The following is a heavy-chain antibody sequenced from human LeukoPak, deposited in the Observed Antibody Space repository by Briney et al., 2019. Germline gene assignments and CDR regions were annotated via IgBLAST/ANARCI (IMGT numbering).Heavy chain of an antibody. D-gene: IGHD2-15*01. CDR2: ISAYGNT. CDR3: ARGIIGYYFDY. Sequence: GASVKVSCKTSGYTFTIYGISWVRQAPGQGLEWMGLISAYGNTNYAQNLQGRVTTTTDTFTSTADIELRRLRSDDTAVYYCARGIIGYYFDYWGQGTLVTVSS. CDR1: GYTFTIYG. V-gene: IGHV1-18*01. J-gene: IGHJ4*02.